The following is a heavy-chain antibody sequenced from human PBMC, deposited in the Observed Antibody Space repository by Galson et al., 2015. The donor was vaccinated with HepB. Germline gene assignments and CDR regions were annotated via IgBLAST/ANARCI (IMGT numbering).Heavy chain of an antibody. J-gene: IGHJ6*02. CDR2: ISYDGSNK. Sequence: SLRLSCAASGFTFSSYAMHWVRQAPGKGLEWVAVISYDGSNKYYADSVEGRFTISRDNSKNTLYLQMNSLRAEDTAVYYCARDYASSWYFNHYNGMDVWGQGTTVTVSS. V-gene: IGHV3-30*04. CDR1: GFTFSSYA. CDR3: ARDYASSWYFNHYNGMDV. D-gene: IGHD6-13*01.